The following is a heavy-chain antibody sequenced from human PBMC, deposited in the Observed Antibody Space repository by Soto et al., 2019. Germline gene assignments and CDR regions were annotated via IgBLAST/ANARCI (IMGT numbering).Heavy chain of an antibody. V-gene: IGHV3-23*01. CDR1: GISFSGYA. J-gene: IGHJ5*02. Sequence: EVQLSESGGGLVQPGGSLRLSCVASGISFSGYAMTWVRQAPGKGLECVSAISGTGDRTFYTESVQGRFTISRDNSQKTLHLEMNSLRVEDTAIYYCARSGTGGRYGIGWYLSPWGQGALVTVSS. CDR2: ISGTGDRT. CDR3: ARSGTGGRYGIGWYLSP. D-gene: IGHD6-19*01.